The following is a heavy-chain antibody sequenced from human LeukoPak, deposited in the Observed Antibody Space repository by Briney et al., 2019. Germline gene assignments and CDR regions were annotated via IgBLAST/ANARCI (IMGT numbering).Heavy chain of an antibody. CDR1: GGSFSGYY. CDR2: INHSGST. J-gene: IGHJ6*02. CDR3: ARDPGSDYYDSSGYPYYYYGMDV. V-gene: IGHV4-34*01. D-gene: IGHD3-22*01. Sequence: SETLSLTCAVYGGSFSGYYWSSIRQPPGKGLEWIGEINHSGSTNYNPSLKSRVTISVDTSKNQFSLKLSSVTAADTAVYYCARDPGSDYYDSSGYPYYYYGMDVWGQGTTVTVSS.